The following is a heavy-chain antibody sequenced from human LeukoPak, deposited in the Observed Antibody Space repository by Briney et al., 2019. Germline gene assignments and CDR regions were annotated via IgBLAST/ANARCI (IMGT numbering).Heavy chain of an antibody. V-gene: IGHV3-21*01. CDR3: AREDIAVAGTYFDP. CDR1: GFTFSSYS. CDR2: ISSSSSYI. J-gene: IGHJ5*02. Sequence: GGSLRLSCAASGFTFSSYSMNWARQAPGKGLEWVSSISSSSSYIYYADSVKGRFTISRDNAKNSLYLQMNSLRAEDTAVYYCAREDIAVAGTYFDPWGQGTLVTVSS. D-gene: IGHD6-19*01.